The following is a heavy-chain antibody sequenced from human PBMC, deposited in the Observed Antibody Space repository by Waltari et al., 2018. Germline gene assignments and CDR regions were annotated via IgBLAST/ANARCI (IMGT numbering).Heavy chain of an antibody. J-gene: IGHJ4*02. CDR2: ISAYKWNT. CDR1: GYTFTSYG. Sequence: QVQLVQSGTEVKKPGASVKVSCKASGYTFTSYGISWVRQAPGQGLEWMGWISAYKWNTNYAQKLQGRVTMTTDTSTSTAYMELRSLRSDDTAVYYCARDFGPPCEYSSSGANFDYWGQGTLVTVSS. V-gene: IGHV1-18*01. D-gene: IGHD6-6*01. CDR3: ARDFGPPCEYSSSGANFDY.